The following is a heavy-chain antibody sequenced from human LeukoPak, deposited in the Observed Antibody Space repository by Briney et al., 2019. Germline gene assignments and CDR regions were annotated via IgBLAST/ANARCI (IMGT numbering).Heavy chain of an antibody. CDR2: MNPNSGNT. D-gene: IGHD6-19*01. J-gene: IGHJ6*03. CDR1: GYTFTSYD. V-gene: IGHV1-8*01. Sequence: ASVKVSCKASGYTFTSYDINWVRQATGQGLEWMGWMNPNSGNTGYAQKFQGRVTMTRNTSISTAYMELSSLRSEDTAVYYCARVVSSGPNYYYYYYMDVWGKGTTVTISS. CDR3: ARVVSSGPNYYYYYYMDV.